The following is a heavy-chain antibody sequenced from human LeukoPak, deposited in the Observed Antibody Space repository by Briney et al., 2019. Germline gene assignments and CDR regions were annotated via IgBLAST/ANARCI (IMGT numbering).Heavy chain of an antibody. V-gene: IGHV3-33*01. Sequence: GGSLRLSCAASGFTFSNYGMHWVRRAPGKGLEWVAVIWYDGANKYYADSVKGRFTVSRDNPKNTLYVQMNSLRAEDTAVYYCARAQSGYPPDYWGQGTLVAVSS. CDR1: GFTFSNYG. J-gene: IGHJ4*02. CDR2: IWYDGANK. D-gene: IGHD3-9*01. CDR3: ARAQSGYPPDY.